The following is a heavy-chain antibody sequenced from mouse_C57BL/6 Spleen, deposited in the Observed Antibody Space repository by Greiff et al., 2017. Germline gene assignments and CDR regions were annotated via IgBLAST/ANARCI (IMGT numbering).Heavy chain of an antibody. J-gene: IGHJ2*01. V-gene: IGHV1-64*01. D-gene: IGHD1-1*01. CDR3: ARENYYGSSPDH. Sequence: QVQLQQPGAELVKPGASVMLSCKASGYTFTSYWMHWVKQRPGQGLEWIGMIHPNSGSTNYNEKFKSKATLTVDKSSSTAYMQLSSLTSEDSAVYYCARENYYGSSPDHWGQGTTLTVSS. CDR2: IHPNSGST. CDR1: GYTFTSYW.